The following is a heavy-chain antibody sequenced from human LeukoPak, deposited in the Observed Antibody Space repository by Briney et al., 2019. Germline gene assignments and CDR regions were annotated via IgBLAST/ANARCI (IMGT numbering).Heavy chain of an antibody. CDR3: ARGSRRWELLSWLDP. Sequence: GGSLRLSCTAPGFSFSNLAIHWVRQAPGKGLGWVAVISYDGSSEYYAASVKGRFTISRDNSNSTLFLQMNSLRPEDTAVYYCARGSRRWELLSWLDPWGQGTLVTVSS. CDR2: ISYDGSSE. CDR1: GFSFSNLA. J-gene: IGHJ5*02. D-gene: IGHD1-26*01. V-gene: IGHV3-30*01.